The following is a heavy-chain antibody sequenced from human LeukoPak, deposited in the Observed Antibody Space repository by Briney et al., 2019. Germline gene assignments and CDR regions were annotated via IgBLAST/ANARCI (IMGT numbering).Heavy chain of an antibody. CDR2: IYYSGST. V-gene: IGHV4-31*03. CDR1: GGSISSGGYY. J-gene: IGHJ4*02. D-gene: IGHD3-3*02. CDR3: ARGSGIFGVVMAVDY. Sequence: SQTLSLTCTVSGGSISSGGYYWSWIRQHPGKGLEWIGYIYYSGSTYYNPSLKSRVTISVDTSKNQFSLKLSSVTAADTAVYYCARGSGIFGVVMAVDYWGQGTLVTVSS.